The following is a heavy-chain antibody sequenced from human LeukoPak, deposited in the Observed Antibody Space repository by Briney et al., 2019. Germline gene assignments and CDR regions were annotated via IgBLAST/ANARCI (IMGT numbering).Heavy chain of an antibody. D-gene: IGHD3-3*01. CDR2: IQHSSTT. V-gene: IGHV4-34*01. Sequence: PSETLSLTCAVYGGSFSGYYWSWIRQPPGKGLEWIGYIQHSSTTYYSPSLKSRVTISVERSENRFSLKLYSVTAADTAIYYCAVSSKYDLGYWGQGTLVTVSS. J-gene: IGHJ4*02. CDR3: AVSSKYDLGY. CDR1: GGSFSGYY.